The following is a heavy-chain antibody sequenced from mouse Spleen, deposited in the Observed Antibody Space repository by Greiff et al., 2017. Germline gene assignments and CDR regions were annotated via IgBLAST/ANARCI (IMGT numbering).Heavy chain of an antibody. CDR3: AREYGKGAMDY. V-gene: IGHV5-9-1*01. Sequence: EVNVVESGGGLVKPGGSLKLSCAASGFTFSSYAMSWVRQTPEKRLEWVATISSGGSYTYYPDSVKGRFTISRDNAKNTLYLQMSSLRSEDTAMYYCAREYGKGAMDYWGQGTSVTVSS. CDR1: GFTFSSYA. CDR2: ISSGGSYT. J-gene: IGHJ4*01. D-gene: IGHD2-10*02.